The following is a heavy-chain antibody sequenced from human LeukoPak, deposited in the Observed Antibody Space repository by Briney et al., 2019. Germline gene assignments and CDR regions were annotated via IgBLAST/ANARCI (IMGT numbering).Heavy chain of an antibody. CDR3: GRSGIVTTAVPF. CDR1: GFSFSSYW. V-gene: IGHV3-7*01. CDR2: IKEDGSNK. D-gene: IGHD1-26*01. Sequence: QSGGSLRLSCAASGFSFSSYWMSSVRQAPGKGLEWVANIKEDGSNKNYVDSVKARFTISRDNANNSLYLQMNTLRAEDPAVYYCGRSGIVTTAVPFWGQGTLVTVSS. J-gene: IGHJ4*02.